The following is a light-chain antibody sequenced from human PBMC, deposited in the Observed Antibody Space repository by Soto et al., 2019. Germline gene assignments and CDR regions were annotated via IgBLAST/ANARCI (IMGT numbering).Light chain of an antibody. CDR1: MRDVGAYNL. V-gene: IGLV2-14*01. J-gene: IGLJ3*02. Sequence: QSVLTQPASVSGSAGQSITISCSGTMRDVGAYNLVSWYQQHPGTAPNLIIYEVRNRPSGISSLFSGSRSGNTASLTISGLQPEDEGDYYCSAYTARSTLVFGGGTKVTVL. CDR3: SAYTARSTLV. CDR2: EVR.